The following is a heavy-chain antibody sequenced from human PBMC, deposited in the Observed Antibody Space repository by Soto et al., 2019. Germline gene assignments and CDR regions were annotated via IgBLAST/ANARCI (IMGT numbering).Heavy chain of an antibody. J-gene: IGHJ3*02. Sequence: EVQLLESGGGLVQPGGSLRLSCAASGFTFSSYAMSWVRQAPGKGLEWVSAISGSGGTTYYADSVKGRFTFSRDNYKSTLYLQMNSLRAADSDVYYCAKTANGWFSAFDIWGQGTMVTVSS. CDR1: GFTFSSYA. CDR2: ISGSGGTT. D-gene: IGHD6-19*01. V-gene: IGHV3-23*01. CDR3: AKTANGWFSAFDI.